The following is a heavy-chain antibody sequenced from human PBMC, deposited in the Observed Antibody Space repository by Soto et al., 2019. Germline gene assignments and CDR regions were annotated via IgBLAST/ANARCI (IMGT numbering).Heavy chain of an antibody. J-gene: IGHJ6*02. Sequence: SETLSLTCAVYGGSFSGYYWSWIRQPPGKGLEWIGEINHSGSTNYNPSLKSRVTISVDTSKNQLSLKLSSVTAADTAVYYCARNSRIQLSYYYYYYGMDVWGQGTTVTVSS. CDR1: GGSFSGYY. D-gene: IGHD5-18*01. CDR2: INHSGST. V-gene: IGHV4-34*01. CDR3: ARNSRIQLSYYYYYYGMDV.